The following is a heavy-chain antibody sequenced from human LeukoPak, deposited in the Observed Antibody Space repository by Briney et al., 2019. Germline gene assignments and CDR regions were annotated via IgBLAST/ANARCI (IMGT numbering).Heavy chain of an antibody. D-gene: IGHD3-16*01. V-gene: IGHV1-18*01. CDR2: ISAYNGHT. CDR1: GYSFTSYG. J-gene: IGHJ4*02. Sequence: ASVKVSCKASGYSFTSYGISWVRQAPGQGLEWMGWISAYNGHTNYAQKLQGTVTMTTDTSTSTAYMELRSLRSDDTAVYYCARGLVDDYVWGSYNYWGQGTLVTVSS. CDR3: ARGLVDDYVWGSYNY.